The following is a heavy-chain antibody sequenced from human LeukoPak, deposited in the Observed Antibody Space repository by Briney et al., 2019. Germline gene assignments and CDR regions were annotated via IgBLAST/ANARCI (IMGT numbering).Heavy chain of an antibody. CDR3: AKVSLGYCSGGSCFYKWYFDY. Sequence: GGSLRLSCAASGFTFSSYAMSWARQAPGKGLEWVSAISGSGGSTYYADSVKGRFTISRDNSKNTLYLQMNSLRAEDTAVYYCAKVSLGYCSGGSCFYKWYFDYWGQGTLVTVSA. V-gene: IGHV3-23*01. CDR1: GFTFSSYA. CDR2: ISGSGGST. J-gene: IGHJ4*02. D-gene: IGHD2-15*01.